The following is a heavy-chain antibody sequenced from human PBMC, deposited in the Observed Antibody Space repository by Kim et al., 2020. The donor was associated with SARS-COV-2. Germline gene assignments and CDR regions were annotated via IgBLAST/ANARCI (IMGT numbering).Heavy chain of an antibody. CDR2: ISSSSSYI. CDR1: GFTFSSYS. CDR3: ARDPHPAGQNWFDP. J-gene: IGHJ5*02. D-gene: IGHD2-2*01. Sequence: GGSLRLSCAASGFTFSSYSMNWVRQAPGKGLEWVSSISSSSSYIYYADSVKGRFTISRDNAKNSLYLQMNSLRAEDTAVYYCARDPHPAGQNWFDPWGQGTLVTVSS. V-gene: IGHV3-21*01.